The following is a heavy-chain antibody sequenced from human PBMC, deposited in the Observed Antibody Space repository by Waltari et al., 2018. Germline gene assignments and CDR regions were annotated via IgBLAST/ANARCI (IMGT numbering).Heavy chain of an antibody. CDR3: TRDRVGYCSGGTCYSRWFDP. CDR2: FDPEYGEA. V-gene: IGHV1-24*01. J-gene: IGHJ5*02. Sequence: QVQLVQSGAEVKKPGASVKVSCRVSGYSITESALHWVRTAPGKGLEWLGGFDPEYGEAVYAQEFQGRVTMTEDTSKDTAYMELSSLTYEDTAVYYCTRDRVGYCSGGTCYSRWFDPWGQGTLVTVSS. CDR1: GYSITESA. D-gene: IGHD2-15*01.